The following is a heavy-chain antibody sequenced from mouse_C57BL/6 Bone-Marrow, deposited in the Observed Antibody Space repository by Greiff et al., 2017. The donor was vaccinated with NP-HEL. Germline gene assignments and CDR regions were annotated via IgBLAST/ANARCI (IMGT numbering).Heavy chain of an antibody. Sequence: EVKLVESGGDLVKPGGSLKLSCAASGFTFSSYGMSWVRQTPDKSLEWVATISSGGSYTYYPDSVKGRFTLSRDNAKNTLYLQMSSLTSEDTAMYYCASPYDYDVAWFDYWGQGTLVTVSA. V-gene: IGHV5-6*01. D-gene: IGHD2-4*01. CDR3: ASPYDYDVAWFDY. J-gene: IGHJ3*01. CDR1: GFTFSSYG. CDR2: ISSGGSYT.